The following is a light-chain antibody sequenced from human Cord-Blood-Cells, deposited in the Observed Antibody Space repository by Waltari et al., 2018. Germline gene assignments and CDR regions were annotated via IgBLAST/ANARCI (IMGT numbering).Light chain of an antibody. J-gene: IGLJ3*02. CDR2: RNN. V-gene: IGLV10-54*01. CDR1: SNNVGNQG. CDR3: SAWDISLSVWV. Sequence: QAGLTQSPSVSKGLRQTATLTCTGNSNNVGNQGAAWLQQHQGHPPKLLSYRNNNRPSGISERLAAARSGNPASLTITGLQPEDEADYYCSAWDISLSVWVFGGGTKLTVL.